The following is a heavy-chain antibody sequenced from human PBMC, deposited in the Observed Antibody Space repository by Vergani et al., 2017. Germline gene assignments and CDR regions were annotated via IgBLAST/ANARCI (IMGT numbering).Heavy chain of an antibody. CDR1: GGTFSSYA. D-gene: IGHD1-7*01. V-gene: IGHV1-69*01. Sequence: VQLVQSGAEVKKPGSSVKVSCKASGGTFSSYAISWVRQAPGQGLEWMGGIIPIFGTANYAQKFQGRVTITADESPSTAYMELSSLRSEDTAVCYCARDQTNWNYAEVYFDYWGQGTLVTVSS. J-gene: IGHJ4*02. CDR3: ARDQTNWNYAEVYFDY. CDR2: IIPIFGTA.